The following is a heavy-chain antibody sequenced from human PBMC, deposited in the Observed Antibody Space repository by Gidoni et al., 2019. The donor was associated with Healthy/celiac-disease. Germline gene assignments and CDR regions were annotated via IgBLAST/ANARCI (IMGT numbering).Heavy chain of an antibody. CDR2: INHSGST. CDR3: ARTGYVWGSYRSLKDNWFDP. D-gene: IGHD3-16*02. V-gene: IGHV4-34*01. CDR1: GGSFSGYY. Sequence: QVQLQQWGAGLLKPSETLSLTCAVYGGSFSGYYWSWIRQPPGKGLEWIGEINHSGSTNYNPSLKSRVTISVDTSKNQFSLKLSSVTAADTAVYYCARTGYVWGSYRSLKDNWFDPWGQGTLVTVSS. J-gene: IGHJ5*02.